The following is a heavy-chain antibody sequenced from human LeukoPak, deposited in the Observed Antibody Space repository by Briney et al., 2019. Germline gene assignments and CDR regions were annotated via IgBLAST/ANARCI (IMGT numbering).Heavy chain of an antibody. CDR1: GFTFDDYG. D-gene: IGHD2-21*01. CDR3: AKAPVTSCRGAYCYPFDS. J-gene: IGHJ4*02. V-gene: IGHV3-23*01. Sequence: RSGGSLRLSCAASGFTFDDYGMSWVRQAPGKGLEWVSATSSSDSGTYYADSVRGRFTISRDNSKNTLYLHMKSLRAEDAAVYYCAKAPVTSCRGAYCYPFDSWGQGTVVTVSS. CDR2: TSSSDSGT.